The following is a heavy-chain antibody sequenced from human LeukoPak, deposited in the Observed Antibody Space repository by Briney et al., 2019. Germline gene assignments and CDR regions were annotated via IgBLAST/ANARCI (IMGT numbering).Heavy chain of an antibody. J-gene: IGHJ4*02. D-gene: IGHD6-13*01. CDR3: ARDRAAAANEFDY. Sequence: GGSLRLSCAASGFTFSSYAMHWVRQAPGKGLEYVSAISSNGGSTYYANSVKGRFTISRDNSKNTLYLQMGSLRAEDMAVYYCARDRAAAANEFDYWGQGTLVTVSS. CDR2: ISSNGGST. CDR1: GFTFSSYA. V-gene: IGHV3-64*01.